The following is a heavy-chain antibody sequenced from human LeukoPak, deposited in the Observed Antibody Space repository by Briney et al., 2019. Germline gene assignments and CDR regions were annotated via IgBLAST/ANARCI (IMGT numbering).Heavy chain of an antibody. CDR3: AYYDYVWGSYRPSG. CDR1: GYTFTGYY. D-gene: IGHD3-16*02. CDR2: INPNSGGT. Sequence: ASVKVSCKASGYTFTGYYMHWVRQAPGQGLEWMGRINPNSGGTNYAQKFQGRVTMTRDTSISTAYMELRSLRSDDTAVYYCAYYDYVWGSYRPSGWGQGTLVTVSS. J-gene: IGHJ4*02. V-gene: IGHV1-2*06.